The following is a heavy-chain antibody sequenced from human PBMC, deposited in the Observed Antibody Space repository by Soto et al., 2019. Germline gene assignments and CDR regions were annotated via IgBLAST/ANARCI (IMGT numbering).Heavy chain of an antibody. CDR2: ISSLSGNT. Sequence: QVHLVQSETEVKEPGASVTVSCKTSHATFTGYTINWVRQAPGQGLEWLGWISSLSGNTYYARDFQGRLTMTTNTSATTAYMELRSLISDDTAVYFCARGTVTSGRWFGPWGKGTLVTVSS. CDR3: ARGTVTSGRWFGP. V-gene: IGHV1-18*04. D-gene: IGHD4-17*01. J-gene: IGHJ5*02. CDR1: HATFTGYT.